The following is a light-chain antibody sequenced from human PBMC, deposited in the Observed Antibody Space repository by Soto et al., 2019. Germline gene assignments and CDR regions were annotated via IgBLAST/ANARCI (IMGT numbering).Light chain of an antibody. Sequence: DIQMTQSPSSLSASVGDRVTITCRASQSIGSFINWYQHKPGKAPNLLIYAASTLQSGVPSRFSGSGSGTDFTLTISSLQPEDFATYCCQQTSSAPRTFGQGTYVEIK. CDR1: QSIGSF. V-gene: IGKV1-39*01. CDR3: QQTSSAPRT. CDR2: AAS. J-gene: IGKJ2*01.